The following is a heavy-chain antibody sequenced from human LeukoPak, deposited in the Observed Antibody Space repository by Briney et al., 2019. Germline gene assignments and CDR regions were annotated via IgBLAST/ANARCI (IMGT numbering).Heavy chain of an antibody. CDR1: GFTFSSYA. CDR3: AKLTVGATELDY. D-gene: IGHD1-26*01. J-gene: IGHJ4*02. Sequence: GGSLRLSCAASGFTFSSYAMSWVRQAPGKGLEWASAISGSGGSTYYADSVKGRFTISRDNSKNTLYLQMNSLRAEDTAVYYCAKLTVGATELDYWGQGTLVTVSS. V-gene: IGHV3-23*01. CDR2: ISGSGGST.